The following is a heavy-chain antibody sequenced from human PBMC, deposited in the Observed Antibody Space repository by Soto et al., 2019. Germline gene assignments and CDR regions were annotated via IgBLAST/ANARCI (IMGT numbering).Heavy chain of an antibody. CDR1: GGSISTYY. CDR2: IYYSGST. D-gene: IGHD3-9*01. CDR3: ARHPGYYDILTGYTTYYFDY. V-gene: IGHV4-59*08. J-gene: IGHJ4*02. Sequence: SETLSLTCTVSGGSISTYYWSWIRQPPGKGLEWIGYIYYSGSTNYNPSLKSRVTISLDTPKNQFSLKLGSVTAADTAVYYCARHPGYYDILTGYTTYYFDYWGQGILVTVSS.